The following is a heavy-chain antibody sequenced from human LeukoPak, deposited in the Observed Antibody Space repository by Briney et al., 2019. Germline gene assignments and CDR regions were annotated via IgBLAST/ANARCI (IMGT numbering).Heavy chain of an antibody. CDR1: GFTFSSYA. Sequence: GGSLRLSCAASGFTFSSYAMSWVRQAPGKGLEWVSAISGSGGSTYYADSVKGRFTISRDNSKNTPYLQMNSLRAEDTAVYYCAKEGKWELLYYYYYYMDVWGKGTTVTVSS. CDR2: ISGSGGST. D-gene: IGHD1-26*01. CDR3: AKEGKWELLYYYYYYMDV. J-gene: IGHJ6*03. V-gene: IGHV3-23*01.